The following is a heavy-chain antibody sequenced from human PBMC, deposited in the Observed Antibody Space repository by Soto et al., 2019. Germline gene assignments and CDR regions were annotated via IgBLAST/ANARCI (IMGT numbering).Heavy chain of an antibody. V-gene: IGHV4-61*01. D-gene: IGHD6-13*01. CDR3: ARLHLAAAGTVADY. J-gene: IGHJ4*02. CDR1: GGSVSSGSYY. Sequence: SETLSLTCTVSGGSVSSGSYYWSWIRQPPGKGLEWIGYIYYSGSTNYNPSLKSRVTISVDTSKNQFSLKLSSVTAADTAVYYCARLHLAAAGTVADYWGQGTLVTVSS. CDR2: IYYSGST.